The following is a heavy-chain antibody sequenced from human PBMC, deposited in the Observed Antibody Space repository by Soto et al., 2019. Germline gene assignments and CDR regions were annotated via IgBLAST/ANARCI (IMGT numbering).Heavy chain of an antibody. D-gene: IGHD1-1*01. V-gene: IGHV3-48*02. CDR2: ISSSSDII. Sequence: PGGSLRLSCAASGFTFSSYTMNWVRQAPGKGLEWVSYISSSSDIIYYADSVKGRLTISRDNARNSLYLQMNSLRDEDTAVYYCARGTSTRDYYGMDVWGQGTTVTVSS. CDR1: GFTFSSYT. J-gene: IGHJ6*02. CDR3: ARGTSTRDYYGMDV.